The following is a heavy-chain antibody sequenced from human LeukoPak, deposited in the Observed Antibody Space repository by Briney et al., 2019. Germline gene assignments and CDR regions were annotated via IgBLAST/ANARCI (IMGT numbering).Heavy chain of an antibody. Sequence: GESLKISCQVSGYSFTNYWIGWVRQMPGKGLEWMGIIYPGDSDTRYSPSFQGQVTISADKSISTAYLQWSSLKASDTAMYYCARLAPLSSGSYYGAFDIWGQGTMVTVSS. D-gene: IGHD1-26*01. CDR2: IYPGDSDT. CDR1: GYSFTNYW. J-gene: IGHJ3*02. V-gene: IGHV5-51*01. CDR3: ARLAPLSSGSYYGAFDI.